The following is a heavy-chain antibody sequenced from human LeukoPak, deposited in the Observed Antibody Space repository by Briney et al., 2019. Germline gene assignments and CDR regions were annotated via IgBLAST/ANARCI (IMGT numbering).Heavy chain of an antibody. J-gene: IGHJ4*02. V-gene: IGHV4-34*01. CDR1: VESFSGHY. CDR2: VTHSGST. D-gene: IGHD1-26*01. CDR3: ANLIVGGKGYYFDY. Sequence: SETLSLTCAVYVESFSGHYWTWIRQPPGKGLEWIGEVTHSGSTNYNPSLESRVTISVDTSKNQFSLKLNSVTAADTAVYYCANLIVGGKGYYFDYWGQGTLVTVSS.